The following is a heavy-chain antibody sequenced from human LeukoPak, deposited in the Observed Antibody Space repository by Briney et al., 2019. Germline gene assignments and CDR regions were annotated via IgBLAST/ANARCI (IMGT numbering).Heavy chain of an antibody. D-gene: IGHD1-26*01. V-gene: IGHV1-69*04. CDR2: IIPILGIA. CDR1: GGTFSSYA. CDR3: ARGSGRYYGMDV. Sequence: SVKVSCKASGGTFSSYAISWVRQAPGQGLEWMGRIIPILGIANYAQKFQGRVTITADKSTSTAYMELSSLRSEDTAVYYCARGSGRYYGMDVWGQGTTVTVSS. J-gene: IGHJ6*02.